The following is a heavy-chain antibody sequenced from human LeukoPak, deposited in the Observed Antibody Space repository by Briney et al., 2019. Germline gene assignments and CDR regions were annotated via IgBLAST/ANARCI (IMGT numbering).Heavy chain of an antibody. Sequence: PSETLSLTCAVYGGSFSGHYWSWIRQPPGKGLEWIGDINHSGSINYNPSLKSRVTISLDTSKNQFSLKLSSVTAADTAVYYCARGWGATMGYYFDYWGQGTLVTVSS. D-gene: IGHD5-24*01. CDR3: ARGWGATMGYYFDY. J-gene: IGHJ4*02. CDR2: INHSGSI. CDR1: GGSFSGHY. V-gene: IGHV4-34*01.